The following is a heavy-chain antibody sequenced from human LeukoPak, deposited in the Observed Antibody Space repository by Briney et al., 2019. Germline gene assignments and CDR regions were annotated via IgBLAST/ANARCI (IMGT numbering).Heavy chain of an antibody. J-gene: IGHJ5*02. Sequence: KPSETLSLTCTVSGGSISSYYWTWIRQPAGKGPEWIGRIHTSGSTNYNPSLKSRVNMSVDTSKNQFSLKLSSVTAADTAVYYCARVTDPRYNWFDPWGQGTLVTVSS. CDR2: IHTSGST. CDR3: ARVTDPRYNWFDP. CDR1: GGSISSYY. V-gene: IGHV4-4*07. D-gene: IGHD2-21*02.